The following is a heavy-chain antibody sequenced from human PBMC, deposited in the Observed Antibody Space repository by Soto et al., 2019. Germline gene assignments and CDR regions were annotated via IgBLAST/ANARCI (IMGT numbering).Heavy chain of an antibody. CDR1: GFTFSSYG. CDR3: ARKEPSGSGIDY. J-gene: IGHJ4*02. CDR2: ISYDGSNK. V-gene: IGHV3-30*03. Sequence: PGGSLILSCAASGFTFSSYGMHWVRQAPGKGLEWVAVISYDGSNKYYADSVKGRFTISRDNSKNTLYLQMNSLRAEDTAVYYCARKEPSGSGIDYWGQGTLVTVSS. D-gene: IGHD6-19*01.